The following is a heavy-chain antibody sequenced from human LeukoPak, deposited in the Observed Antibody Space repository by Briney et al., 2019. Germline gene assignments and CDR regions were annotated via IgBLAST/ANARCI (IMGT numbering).Heavy chain of an antibody. CDR3: ARGHYDFWSGYFSTTKSWFDP. J-gene: IGHJ5*02. Sequence: GASVKVSCKASGYTFTGYYMHWVRQAPGQGLEWMGWINPNSGGTNYAQKFQGRVTMTRDTSISTAYMELSRLRSDDTAVYYCARGHYDFWSGYFSTTKSWFDPWGQGTLVTVSS. V-gene: IGHV1-2*02. D-gene: IGHD3-3*01. CDR1: GYTFTGYY. CDR2: INPNSGGT.